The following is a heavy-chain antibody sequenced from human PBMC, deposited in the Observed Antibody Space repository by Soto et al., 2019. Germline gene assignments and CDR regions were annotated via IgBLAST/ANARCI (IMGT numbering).Heavy chain of an antibody. J-gene: IGHJ3*02. D-gene: IGHD3-16*01. CDR3: ARQGAVSAFDI. CDR1: GGSISSYY. Sequence: QVQLQESGPGLVKPSETLSLTCTVSGGSISSYYWSWIRQPPGKGLEWIGYIYYSGSTNYNPSLKSRVTISVDTSKNQFSLKLSPVTAADTAVYYCARQGAVSAFDIWGQGTMVTGSS. CDR2: IYYSGST. V-gene: IGHV4-59*08.